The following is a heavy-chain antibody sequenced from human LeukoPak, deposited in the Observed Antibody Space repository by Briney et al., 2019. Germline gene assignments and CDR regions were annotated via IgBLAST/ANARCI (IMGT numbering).Heavy chain of an antibody. D-gene: IGHD6-6*01. CDR2: ISSSSSTI. Sequence: GGSLRLSCAASGFTFSSYSMNWVRQAPGKGLEWVSYISSSSSTIYYADSVKGRFTISRDNAKNSLYLQMNSLRAEDTAVYYCAKDPAARVYYYYGMDVWGQGTTVTVSS. J-gene: IGHJ6*02. CDR3: AKDPAARVYYYYGMDV. CDR1: GFTFSSYS. V-gene: IGHV3-48*01.